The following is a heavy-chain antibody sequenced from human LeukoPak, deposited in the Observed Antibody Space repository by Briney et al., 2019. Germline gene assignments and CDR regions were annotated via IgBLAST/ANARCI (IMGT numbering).Heavy chain of an antibody. J-gene: IGHJ4*02. D-gene: IGHD4/OR15-4a*01. CDR2: IYYSGRT. Sequence: SETLSLTCTVSGGSISSGDYYWSWIRQPPGKGLEWIGYIYYSGRTYYNPSLKSRVTMSVDTSKNQFSLKLSSVTAADTAVYYCARELTYADYWGQGTLVTVSS. CDR3: ARELTYADY. CDR1: GGSISSGDYY. V-gene: IGHV4-30-4*01.